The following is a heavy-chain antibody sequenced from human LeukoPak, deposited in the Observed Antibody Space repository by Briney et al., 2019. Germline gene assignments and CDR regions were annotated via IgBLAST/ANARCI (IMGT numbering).Heavy chain of an antibody. CDR2: IRSKANSYAT. CDR3: ARASVPAAIFVSYGMDV. J-gene: IGHJ6*02. CDR1: GFTFSGSA. V-gene: IGHV3-73*01. D-gene: IGHD2-2*01. Sequence: GSLRLSCAASGFTFSGSAMHWVRQASGKGLEWVGRIRSKANSYATSYGASVKGRFTISRDDSKNTVYLQMNSLRAEDTAVYYCARASVPAAIFVSYGMDVWGQGTTVTVSS.